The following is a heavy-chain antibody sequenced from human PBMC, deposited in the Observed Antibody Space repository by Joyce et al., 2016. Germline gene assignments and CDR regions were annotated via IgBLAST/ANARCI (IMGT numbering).Heavy chain of an antibody. D-gene: IGHD6-19*01. CDR3: AREVSGWSKIDY. Sequence: QLQLQESGPGLVKPSETLSLTCTVSGGSISSSSYYWGWIRQPPGKGLEWIGSIYYSGSTYYNPSLKSRVTISVDTSKNQFSLKLSSVTAADKAVYYCAREVSGWSKIDYWGQGTLVTVSA. CDR1: GGSISSSSYY. J-gene: IGHJ4*02. CDR2: IYYSGST. V-gene: IGHV4-39*07.